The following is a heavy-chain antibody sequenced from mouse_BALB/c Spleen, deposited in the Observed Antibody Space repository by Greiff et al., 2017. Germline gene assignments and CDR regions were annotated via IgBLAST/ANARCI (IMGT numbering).Heavy chain of an antibody. J-gene: IGHJ4*01. V-gene: IGHV14-4*02. CDR1: GFNIKDYY. Sequence: DVQLQESGAELVRSGASVKLSCTASGFNIKDYYMHWVKQRPEQGLEWIGWIDPENGDTEYAPKFQGKATMTADTSSSTAYMQLSSLTSEDSAVYYCTRSYYRYDRAMDYWGQGTSVTVSS. D-gene: IGHD2-14*01. CDR3: TRSYYRYDRAMDY. CDR2: IDPENGDT.